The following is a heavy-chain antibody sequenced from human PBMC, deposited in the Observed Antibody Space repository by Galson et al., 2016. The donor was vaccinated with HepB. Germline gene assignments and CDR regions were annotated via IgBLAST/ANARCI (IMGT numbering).Heavy chain of an antibody. V-gene: IGHV3-73*01. CDR3: TRLEYKSSW. CDR2: IRSIANSYAA. Sequence: SLRLSCAASGFTFSDSAMHWVRQASGKGLERVGRIRSIANSYAAAFAASVRGKFTISRDDSNNTAYLQMNSLKTEDTAGYYCTRLEYKSSWWGQGTLVTVSS. J-gene: IGHJ4*02. CDR1: GFTFSDSA. D-gene: IGHD6-13*01.